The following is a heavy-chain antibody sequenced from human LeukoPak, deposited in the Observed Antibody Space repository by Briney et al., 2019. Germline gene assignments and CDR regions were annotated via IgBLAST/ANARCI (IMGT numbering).Heavy chain of an antibody. J-gene: IGHJ3*02. CDR2: IYYSGST. Sequence: SETLSLTCTVSGGSISSYYWSRIRQPPGKGLEWIGYIYYSGSTNYNPSLKSRVTISVDTSKNQFSLKLSSVTAADTAVYYCARIGLRNDAFDIWGQGTMVTVSS. V-gene: IGHV4-59*01. D-gene: IGHD4-17*01. CDR3: ARIGLRNDAFDI. CDR1: GGSISSYY.